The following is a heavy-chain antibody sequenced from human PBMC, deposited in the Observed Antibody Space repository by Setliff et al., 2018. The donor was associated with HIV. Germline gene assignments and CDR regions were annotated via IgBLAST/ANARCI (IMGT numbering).Heavy chain of an antibody. CDR3: ARERQRWLQLFDI. V-gene: IGHV1-69*05. D-gene: IGHD1-1*01. J-gene: IGHJ3*02. Sequence: SVKVSCKASGGTFSSYAISWVRQAPGQGLEWMGGSIPIFGTANYAQKFQGRVTITTDESTSTAYMELSSLRSEDTAVYYCARERQRWLQLFDIWGQGTMVTVSS. CDR1: GGTFSSYA. CDR2: SIPIFGTA.